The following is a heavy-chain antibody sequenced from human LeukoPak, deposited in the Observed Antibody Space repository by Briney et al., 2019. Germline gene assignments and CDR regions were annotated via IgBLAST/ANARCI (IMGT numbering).Heavy chain of an antibody. CDR1: GFTFSSYG. V-gene: IGHV3-30*02. J-gene: IGHJ4*02. CDR2: IRYDGSNK. D-gene: IGHD3-16*02. Sequence: GGSLRLSCAASGFTFSSYGMHWVRQAPGKGLEWVAFIRYDGSNKYYADSVKGRFTISRDNSKNTLYLQMNSLRAEDTAVYYCATRYVWGSYRPLYFDYWGQGTLVTVSS. CDR3: ATRYVWGSYRPLYFDY.